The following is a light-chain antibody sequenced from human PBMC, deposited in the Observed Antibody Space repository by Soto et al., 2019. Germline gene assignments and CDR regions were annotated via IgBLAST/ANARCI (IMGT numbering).Light chain of an antibody. CDR1: SSDVGGYNY. CDR2: DVS. Sequence: QSALTQPASVSGSPGQSITISCTGTSSDVGGYNYVSWYQQHPGKAPKLMIYDVSNRPSGVSNRFSGSKSGNTASLTISGLQAEDEADYYCSSDTSGILFGGGTKLTVL. J-gene: IGLJ2*01. V-gene: IGLV2-14*01. CDR3: SSDTSGIL.